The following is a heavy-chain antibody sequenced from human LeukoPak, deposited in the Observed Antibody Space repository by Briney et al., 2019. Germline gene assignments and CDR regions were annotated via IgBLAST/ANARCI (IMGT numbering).Heavy chain of an antibody. CDR3: ARPNGNSYYYMDV. Sequence: SETLSLTCTVSGGSISSSSYYWGWIRQPPGKGLEWIGSIYFGGSTYYNPSLKSRLTISVDTSKNHFSLKVSSVTAADTAVYYCARPNGNSYYYMDVWGKGTTVTVSS. J-gene: IGHJ6*03. V-gene: IGHV4-39*02. CDR2: IYFGGST. CDR1: GGSISSSSYY. D-gene: IGHD1-1*01.